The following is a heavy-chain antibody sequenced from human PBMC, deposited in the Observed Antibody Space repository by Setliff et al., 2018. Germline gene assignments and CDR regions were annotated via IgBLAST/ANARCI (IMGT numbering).Heavy chain of an antibody. Sequence: PGGSLRLSCAASGFTFSSYALSWVRQAPGKGLEWVSGISSSGSTIYYADSVKGRFTISRDNAKKSLYLQMNSLRAEDTAVYYCARDRRPFNWGGNDAFDIWGQGTMVTVSS. CDR2: ISSSGSTI. V-gene: IGHV3-48*03. J-gene: IGHJ3*02. CDR3: ARDRRPFNWGGNDAFDI. CDR1: GFTFSSYA. D-gene: IGHD7-27*01.